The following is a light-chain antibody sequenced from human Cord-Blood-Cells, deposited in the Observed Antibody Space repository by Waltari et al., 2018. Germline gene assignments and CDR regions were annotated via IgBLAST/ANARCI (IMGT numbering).Light chain of an antibody. J-gene: IGLJ2*01. Sequence: QSALPQPASVSGSPGQSISISCTGTSSDAGCYNFVSWYQQHQGKAPNLMIYDVSKRTSGVYNRFSGSKSGNTVSLTISGLQAEDEADYYCSSYTSSSTVVFGGGTKLTVL. V-gene: IGLV2-14*01. CDR2: DVS. CDR3: SSYTSSSTVV. CDR1: SSDAGCYNF.